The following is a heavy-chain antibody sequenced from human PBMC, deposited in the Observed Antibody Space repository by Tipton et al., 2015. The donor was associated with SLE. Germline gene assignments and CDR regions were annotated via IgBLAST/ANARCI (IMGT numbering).Heavy chain of an antibody. V-gene: IGHV1-18*01. D-gene: IGHD2-8*02. Sequence: QSGAEVKKPGDSVQVPCKASGYTFTNYGVSWVRQAPGQGLEWMGWISANNGATKFAQRFQGRLSLTTDTSTSTTYMALRSARSDDTAIYYCARECSGTGCLDYWGQGTLVTVSS. J-gene: IGHJ4*02. CDR2: ISANNGAT. CDR1: GYTFTNYG. CDR3: ARECSGTGCLDY.